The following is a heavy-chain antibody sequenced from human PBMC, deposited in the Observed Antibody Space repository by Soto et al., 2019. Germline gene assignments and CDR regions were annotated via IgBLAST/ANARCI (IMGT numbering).Heavy chain of an antibody. V-gene: IGHV4-59*01. J-gene: IGHJ6*02. CDR3: ARELNGWLAHRGGGMDV. CDR1: GGSISSYY. Sequence: SETLSLTCTVSGGSISSYYWSWIRQPPGKGLEWIGYIYYSGSTNYNPSLKSRVTISVDTSKNQFSLKLSSVTAADTAVYYCARELNGWLAHRGGGMDVWGQGTTVTVSS. D-gene: IGHD6-19*01. CDR2: IYYSGST.